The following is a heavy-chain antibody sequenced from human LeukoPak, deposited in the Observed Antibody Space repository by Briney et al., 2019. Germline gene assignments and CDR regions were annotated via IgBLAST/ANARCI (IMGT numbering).Heavy chain of an antibody. Sequence: PGGSLRLSCAASGFTFSSYSMNWVRQAPGKGLEWVSYISSSSSTIYYADSVKGRFTISRDNAENSLYLQMNSLRAEDTAVYYCARVPYDDYGDYGFDPWGQGTLVTVSS. J-gene: IGHJ5*02. CDR1: GFTFSSYS. CDR2: ISSSSSTI. V-gene: IGHV3-48*04. D-gene: IGHD4-17*01. CDR3: ARVPYDDYGDYGFDP.